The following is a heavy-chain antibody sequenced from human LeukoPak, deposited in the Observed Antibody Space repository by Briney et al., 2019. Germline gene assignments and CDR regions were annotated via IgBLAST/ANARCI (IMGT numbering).Heavy chain of an antibody. D-gene: IGHD6-13*01. Sequence: SETLSLTCTVSGGSISSYYWSWIRQPPGKGLEWIGYIYYSGSTNYNPSPKSRVTISRDTSKNQFSLKLSSVTAADTAVYYCARGGGISHYYYYMDVWGKGTTVTISS. J-gene: IGHJ6*03. V-gene: IGHV4-59*01. CDR3: ARGGGISHYYYYMDV. CDR2: IYYSGST. CDR1: GGSISSYY.